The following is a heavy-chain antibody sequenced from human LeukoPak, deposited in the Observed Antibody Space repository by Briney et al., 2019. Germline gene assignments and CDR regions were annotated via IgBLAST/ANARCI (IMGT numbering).Heavy chain of an antibody. J-gene: IGHJ4*02. V-gene: IGHV1-69*13. D-gene: IGHD4-17*01. CDR2: IIPIFGTA. CDR1: GGTFSRYA. Sequence: AASVTVSCTASGGTFSRYAISWVRQAPGQGLEWMGGIIPIFGTANYAQKFQGRVTITADESTSTAYMELSSLRSEDTAVYYCARDPSPRTVTLDYWGQGTLVTVSS. CDR3: ARDPSPRTVTLDY.